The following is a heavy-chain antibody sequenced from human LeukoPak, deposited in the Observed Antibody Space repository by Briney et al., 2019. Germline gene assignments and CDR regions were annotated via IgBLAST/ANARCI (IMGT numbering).Heavy chain of an antibody. J-gene: IGHJ4*02. CDR1: GFTFSSYA. CDR2: ISYDGSNK. V-gene: IGHV3-30-3*01. CDR3: ARDSTYYDSSGYADY. Sequence: GRSLRLSCAASGFTFSSYAMHWVRQAPSKGLEWVAVISYDGSNKYYADSVKGRFTISRDNSKNTLYLQMNSLRAEDTAVYYCARDSTYYDSSGYADYWGQGTLVTVSS. D-gene: IGHD3-22*01.